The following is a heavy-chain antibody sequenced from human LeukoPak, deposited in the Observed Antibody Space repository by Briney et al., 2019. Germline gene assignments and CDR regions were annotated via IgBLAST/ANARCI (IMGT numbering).Heavy chain of an antibody. J-gene: IGHJ4*02. Sequence: GGALRLSCAASGFTFSSYEMNGGRQGPGEGVEGGSYISSSGNTIYYADSVKGRFTISRDNAKNRLYMKKKRERDEDAAVFFCARGSIAANHPDYWGQGTLVTVSS. CDR1: GFTFSSYE. CDR2: ISSSGNTI. V-gene: IGHV3-48*03. D-gene: IGHD6-6*01. CDR3: ARGSIAANHPDY.